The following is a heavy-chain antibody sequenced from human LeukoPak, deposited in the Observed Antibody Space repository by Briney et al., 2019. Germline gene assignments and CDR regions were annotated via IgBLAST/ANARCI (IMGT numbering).Heavy chain of an antibody. CDR3: AVGGSYRYTGLDY. V-gene: IGHV1-2*02. J-gene: IGHJ4*02. Sequence: ASVKVSCKASGYTFTGYYMHWVRQAPGQGLEWMGWINPNSGGANYAQKFQGRVTMTRDTSISTAYMELSRLRSDDTAVYYCAVGGSYRYTGLDYWGQGTLVTVSS. CDR2: INPNSGGA. CDR1: GYTFTGYY. D-gene: IGHD3-16*02.